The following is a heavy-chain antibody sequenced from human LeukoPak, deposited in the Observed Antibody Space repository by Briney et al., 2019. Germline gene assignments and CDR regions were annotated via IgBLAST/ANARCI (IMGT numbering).Heavy chain of an antibody. Sequence: LAGGSLRLSCAASGFTFSSYAMHWVRQAPGKGLEWVAGISYDGSNKYYADSVKGRFTISRGNSKNTLYLQMNSLRAEDTAVYYCARVDNDSSGYDFDYWGQGTLVTVSS. D-gene: IGHD3-22*01. J-gene: IGHJ4*02. CDR1: GFTFSSYA. CDR3: ARVDNDSSGYDFDY. V-gene: IGHV3-30-3*01. CDR2: ISYDGSNK.